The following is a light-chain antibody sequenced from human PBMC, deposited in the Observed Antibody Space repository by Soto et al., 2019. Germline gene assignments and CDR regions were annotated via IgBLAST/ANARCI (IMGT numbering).Light chain of an antibody. Sequence: DIQMTQSPSTLSASVGDRVTITCRASQSLSNRLAWYQHKPGQPPKMLIYWASIRESGAPDRFSGSGSGTDFTLTISRLEPEDFALYYCQQYGGSPITFGLGTRLEIK. CDR2: WAS. V-gene: IGKV1-5*03. J-gene: IGKJ5*01. CDR3: QQYGGSPIT. CDR1: QSLSNR.